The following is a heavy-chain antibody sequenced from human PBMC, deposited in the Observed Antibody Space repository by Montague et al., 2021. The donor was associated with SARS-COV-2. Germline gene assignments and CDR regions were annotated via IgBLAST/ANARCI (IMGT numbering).Heavy chain of an antibody. CDR3: AGQGGSCATGACHD. CDR1: GGSISSSSYY. V-gene: IGHV4-39*01. J-gene: IGHJ4*02. Sequence: SETLSLTCTVSGGSISSSSYYWVWICQPPGKGREWIVSLYCSGSTYYNPSLQGRVTISEDTSKNLFSLNLPSVTVADTAVYYCAGQGGSCATGACHDWGQGTLVSVSS. CDR2: LYCSGST. D-gene: IGHD2-15*01.